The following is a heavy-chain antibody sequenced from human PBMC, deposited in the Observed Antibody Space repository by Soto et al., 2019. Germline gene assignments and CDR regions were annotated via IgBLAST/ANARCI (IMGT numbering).Heavy chain of an antibody. V-gene: IGHV4-4*02. J-gene: IGHJ5*02. CDR3: ARSPVYFTISSLDP. CDR1: GDSISSVNW. Sequence: PSETLSLTCAVAGDSISSVNWWSWVRQSPGQGLEWIGDIYHTGITNYNPSLQSRVTISVDKSKNEFSLNLTSVTAADTAVYYCARSPVYFTISSLDPWGQGTLVTVSS. D-gene: IGHD2-8*01. CDR2: IYHTGIT.